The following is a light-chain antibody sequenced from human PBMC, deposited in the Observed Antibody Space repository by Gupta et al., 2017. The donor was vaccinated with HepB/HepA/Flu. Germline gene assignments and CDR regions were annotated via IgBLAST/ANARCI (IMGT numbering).Light chain of an antibody. CDR3: SSYAGSDTFWV. V-gene: IGLV2-23*02. J-gene: IGLJ3*02. Sequence: QSALTQPASVSGSPGQSITISFTGTSSDIGSYKFVSWYQQHPGKAPKIMIYEVNKRPSGISYRFSGSKYGNTASLTVSGLQAEDEADYYCSSYAGSDTFWVFGGGTKLTVL. CDR2: EVN. CDR1: SSDIGSYKF.